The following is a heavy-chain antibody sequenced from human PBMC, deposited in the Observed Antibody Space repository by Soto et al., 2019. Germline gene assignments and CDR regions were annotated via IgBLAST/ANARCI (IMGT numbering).Heavy chain of an antibody. CDR2: ISYDGSKK. CDR1: GFTSSSYV. Sequence: PGGSLRLSCEGSGFTSSSYVMHWVRQAPGKGLEWVALISYDGSKKNYADSVKGRFTISRDNSKNMMYLQMNSLRPEDTAVYYCARGVFYYYHSSGYSPDYWGQGTLVTVSS. V-gene: IGHV3-30-3*01. J-gene: IGHJ4*02. D-gene: IGHD3-22*01. CDR3: ARGVFYYYHSSGYSPDY.